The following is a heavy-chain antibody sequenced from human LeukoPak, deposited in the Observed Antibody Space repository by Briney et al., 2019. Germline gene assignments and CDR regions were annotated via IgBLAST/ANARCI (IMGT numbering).Heavy chain of an antibody. CDR1: GGSISSGGYY. CDR3: AREKGPLGYYGMDV. CDR2: IYYSGST. V-gene: IGHV4-31*03. Sequence: SQTLSLTCTVSGGSISSGGYYWSWIRQHPGKGLEWIGYIYYSGSTYYNPSLKSRVTISVGTSKNQFSLKLSSVTAADTAVYYCAREKGPLGYYGMDVWGQGTTVTVSS. J-gene: IGHJ6*02. D-gene: IGHD7-27*01.